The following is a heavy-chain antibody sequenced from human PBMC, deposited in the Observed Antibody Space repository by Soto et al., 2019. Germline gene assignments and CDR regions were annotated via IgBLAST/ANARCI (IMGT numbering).Heavy chain of an antibody. CDR2: ICGSGDA. D-gene: IGHD6-19*01. Sequence: EVQLLESGGGLIQPGGSLRLSCAASGFTFGNYDMSWVRQAPGEGLEWVSGICGSGDAYYAGSFQGRFTISRDNSENTVYLQMNSLRAEDTAVYYCATISWSGGRFGGYWGQGTLVTVSS. V-gene: IGHV3-23*01. J-gene: IGHJ4*02. CDR1: GFTFGNYD. CDR3: ATISWSGGRFGGY.